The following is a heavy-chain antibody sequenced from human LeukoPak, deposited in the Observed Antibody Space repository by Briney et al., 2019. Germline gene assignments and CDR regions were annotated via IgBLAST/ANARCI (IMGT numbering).Heavy chain of an antibody. CDR1: GGSLSSGRYY. D-gene: IGHD6-19*01. V-gene: IGHV4-61*02. J-gene: IGHJ5*02. CDR2: IYTRRST. CDR3: ARDIVVAGRDWFDP. Sequence: SQTLSLTCTVSGGSLSSGRYYWSWIRQPAGKGLDWIGRIYTRRSTNYNPSLKSRGTLTVDTSKNQFSLKLSSVAAADTAVYYCARDIVVAGRDWFDPGGQGTLVSVPS.